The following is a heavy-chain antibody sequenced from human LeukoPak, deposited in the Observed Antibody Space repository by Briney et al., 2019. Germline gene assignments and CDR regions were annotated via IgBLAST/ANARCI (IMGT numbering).Heavy chain of an antibody. CDR1: GFTFSSYS. CDR2: ISSSGSTI. Sequence: GGSLRLSCAASGFTFSSYSMNWVRQAPGRGLEWVSYISSSGSTIYYADSVKGRFTISRDNAKNSLYLQMNSPRAEDTAVYYCAELGITMIGGVWGKGTTVTISS. V-gene: IGHV3-48*04. CDR3: AELGITMIGGV. J-gene: IGHJ6*04. D-gene: IGHD3-10*02.